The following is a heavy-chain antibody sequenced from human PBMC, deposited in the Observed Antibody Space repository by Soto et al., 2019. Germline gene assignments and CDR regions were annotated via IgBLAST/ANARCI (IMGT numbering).Heavy chain of an antibody. CDR3: ARLSGSYNDRYFDN. D-gene: IGHD1-26*01. V-gene: IGHV4-39*01. CDR2: VYYNGNT. CDR1: GGSTSSSLYQ. Sequence: PSETLSLTCTVSGGSTSSSLYQWVWIRPPPGKGLEWIGNVYYNGNTYYNASLKSRLTISVDTSNNQFSLKVKSVTAADTVVYFCARLSGSYNDRYFDNWGQGTLVTVSS. J-gene: IGHJ4*02.